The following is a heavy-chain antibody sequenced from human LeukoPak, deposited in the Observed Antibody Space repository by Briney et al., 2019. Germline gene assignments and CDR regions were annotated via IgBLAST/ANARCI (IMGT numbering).Heavy chain of an antibody. Sequence: GGSLRLSCAASGFTFSSYWMHWVRQAPGKGLVWVSRINSDGSSTSYADSVKGRFTISRDNAKNTLYLQMNSLRAEDTAEYYCARVVVPAAIDWFDPWGQGTLVTVSS. CDR2: INSDGSST. CDR1: GFTFSSYW. D-gene: IGHD2-2*01. CDR3: ARVVVPAAIDWFDP. J-gene: IGHJ5*02. V-gene: IGHV3-74*01.